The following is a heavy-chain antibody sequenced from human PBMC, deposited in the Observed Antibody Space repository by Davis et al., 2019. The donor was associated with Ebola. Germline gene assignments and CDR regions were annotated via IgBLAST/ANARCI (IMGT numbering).Heavy chain of an antibody. Sequence: PGGSLRLSCAASGFTFSSYAMSWVRQAPGKGLEWVSAISGSGGSTFYADSVKGRFTISRDNSKNTLHLQMNSLRGDDTAVYYCANSFRPDSSGYYGSHIYFYYMDVWGQGTTVTVSS. CDR2: ISGSGGST. J-gene: IGHJ6*02. CDR3: ANSFRPDSSGYYGSHIYFYYMDV. V-gene: IGHV3-23*01. CDR1: GFTFSSYA. D-gene: IGHD3-22*01.